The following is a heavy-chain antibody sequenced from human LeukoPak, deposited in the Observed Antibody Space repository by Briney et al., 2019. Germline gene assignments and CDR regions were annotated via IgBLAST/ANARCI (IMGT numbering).Heavy chain of an antibody. J-gene: IGHJ4*02. V-gene: IGHV3-23*01. Sequence: GGSLRLSCAASGFTFSSYAMSWVRQSPGKGLEWVSAISGSGGSTYYADSVKGRFTISRDNSKNTLYLQMKSLRADDTAVYYCAKPPGDKDRGYFDYWGEGTLVTVSS. D-gene: IGHD7-27*01. CDR3: AKPPGDKDRGYFDY. CDR1: GFTFSSYA. CDR2: ISGSGGST.